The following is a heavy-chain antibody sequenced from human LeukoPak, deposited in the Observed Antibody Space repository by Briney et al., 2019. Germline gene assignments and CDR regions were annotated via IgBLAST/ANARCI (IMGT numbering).Heavy chain of an antibody. CDR2: IIPIFGTA. V-gene: IGHV1-69*05. D-gene: IGHD2-15*01. CDR1: GGTFSSYA. J-gene: IGHJ5*02. Sequence: GASVKVSCKASGGTFSSYAISWVRQARGQGLEWMGRIIPIFGTANYAQKFQGSVTITTDESTSTAYMELSSLRSEDTAVYYCARAPCSGGSCYSNGAYNWFDPWGQGTLVTVSS. CDR3: ARAPCSGGSCYSNGAYNWFDP.